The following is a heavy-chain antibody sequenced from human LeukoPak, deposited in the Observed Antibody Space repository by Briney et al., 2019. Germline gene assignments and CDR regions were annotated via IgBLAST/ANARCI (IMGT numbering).Heavy chain of an antibody. CDR3: ARSELLWFGGVNSGFDY. V-gene: IGHV4-59*01. Sequence: SETLSLTCTVSGGSISSYYWSWIRQPPGKGLEWIGYIYYSGSTNYNPSLKSRVTISVDTSKNQFSLKLSSVTAADTAVYYCARSELLWFGGVNSGFDYWGQGTLVTVST. CDR2: IYYSGST. CDR1: GGSISSYY. D-gene: IGHD3-10*01. J-gene: IGHJ4*02.